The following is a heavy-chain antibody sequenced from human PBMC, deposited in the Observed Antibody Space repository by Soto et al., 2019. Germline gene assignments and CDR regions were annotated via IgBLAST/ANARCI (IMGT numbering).Heavy chain of an antibody. D-gene: IGHD3-10*01. Sequence: QVQLVQSGAEVKKPGASVKVSCKASGYTFTNYGITWLRQAPGQGLEWMGWISAYNGNTNYAQKLQGRVTMTTDTSTTTAYMELRSLRSDDTAVYYCASSYYGSGTPYYYGMDVWGQGTTVTVSS. V-gene: IGHV1-18*01. CDR2: ISAYNGNT. CDR1: GYTFTNYG. J-gene: IGHJ6*02. CDR3: ASSYYGSGTPYYYGMDV.